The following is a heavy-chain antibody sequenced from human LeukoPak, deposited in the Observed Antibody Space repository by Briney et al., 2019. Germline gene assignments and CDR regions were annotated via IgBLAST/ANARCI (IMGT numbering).Heavy chain of an antibody. J-gene: IGHJ4*02. CDR2: IDPSGGST. Sequence: ASVKVSCNTFSTFSRYYMHWVRQAPGQGLEWMGIIDPSGGSTRYAQKFQGRVTMTTDTSTSTAYMELRSLRSDDTAVYYCARVCFPDDGDYEDYWGQGTLVTVSS. CDR1: STFSRYY. V-gene: IGHV1-46*01. CDR3: ARVCFPDDGDYEDY. D-gene: IGHD4-17*01.